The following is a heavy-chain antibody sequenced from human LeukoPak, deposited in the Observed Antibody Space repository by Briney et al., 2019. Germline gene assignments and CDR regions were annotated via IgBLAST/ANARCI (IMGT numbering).Heavy chain of an antibody. V-gene: IGHV1-69*04. Sequence: GASVKVSCKASGGTFSSYAISWVRQAPGQGLEWMGRIIPILGIANYAQKFQGRVTITADKSTSTAYMELSSLRSEDTAVYYCARDTIVRALTTDNWGQGTLVTVSS. CDR3: ARDTIVRALTTDN. CDR2: IIPILGIA. J-gene: IGHJ4*02. CDR1: GGTFSSYA. D-gene: IGHD1-26*01.